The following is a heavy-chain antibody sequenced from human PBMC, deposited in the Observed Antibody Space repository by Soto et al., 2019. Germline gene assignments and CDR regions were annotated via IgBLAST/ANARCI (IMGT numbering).Heavy chain of an antibody. CDR1: GFTFDDYA. CDR3: AKDRAYYYDSSGYYWGLDY. CDR2: ISWNSGSI. V-gene: IGHV3-9*01. D-gene: IGHD3-22*01. J-gene: IGHJ4*02. Sequence: GGSLRLSCAASGFTFDDYAMHWVRQAPGKGLEWVSGISWNSGSIGYADSVKGRFTISRDNAKNSLYLQMNSLRAEDTALYYCAKDRAYYYDSSGYYWGLDYWGQGT.